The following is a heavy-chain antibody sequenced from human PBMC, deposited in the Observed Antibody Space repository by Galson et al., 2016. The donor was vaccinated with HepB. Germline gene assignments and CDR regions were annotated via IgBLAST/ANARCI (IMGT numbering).Heavy chain of an antibody. CDR3: AKTDILAGYSAFDY. CDR1: GFTFSSYG. CDR2: ISYDGSNK. Sequence: SLRLSCAASGFTFSSYGMHWVRQAPGKGLEWVAVISYDGSNKYYADSVKGRFTISRDNSKNTLYLQMNSLRAEDTAVYFCAKTDILAGYSAFDYWSQGTLVTVSS. D-gene: IGHD3-9*01. V-gene: IGHV3-30*18. J-gene: IGHJ4*02.